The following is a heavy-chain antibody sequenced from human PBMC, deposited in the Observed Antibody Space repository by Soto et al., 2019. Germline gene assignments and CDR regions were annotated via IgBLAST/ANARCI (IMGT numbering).Heavy chain of an antibody. CDR3: ATYGDYVGWFDP. CDR2: IYYSGST. D-gene: IGHD4-17*01. CDR1: GGSISSSSYY. V-gene: IGHV4-39*01. J-gene: IGHJ5*02. Sequence: SETLSLTCTVSGGSISSSSYYWGWIRQPPGKGLEWIGSIYYSGSTYYNPSLKSRVTISVDTSKNQFSLKLSSVTAADTAVYYCATYGDYVGWFDPWGQGTLVTVSS.